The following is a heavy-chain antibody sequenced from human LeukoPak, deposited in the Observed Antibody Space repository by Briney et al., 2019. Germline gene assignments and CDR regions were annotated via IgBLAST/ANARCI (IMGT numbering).Heavy chain of an antibody. V-gene: IGHV3-21*01. J-gene: IGHJ6*02. CDR1: GFTFSSYS. D-gene: IGHD3-10*01. CDR2: ISSSSSYI. Sequence: GGSLRLSCAASGFTFSSYSMNWVRQAPGKGLEWVSSISSSSSYIYYADSVKGRFTISRDNAKNSLYLQMNSLRAEDTAVYYCAREVRDLLWFGELSPGPGMDVWGQGTTVTVSS. CDR3: AREVRDLLWFGELSPGPGMDV.